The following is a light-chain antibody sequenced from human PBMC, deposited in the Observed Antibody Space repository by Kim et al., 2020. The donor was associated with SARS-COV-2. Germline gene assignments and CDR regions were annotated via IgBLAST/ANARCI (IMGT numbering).Light chain of an antibody. CDR1: PGVDHN. CDR3: EKYDIGPVT. CDR2: GAS. Sequence: EIVMAQSPATLSVSPGERATLSCRARPGVDHNLAWYQQKPGQAPRLIIYGASTRATAIPPRFSGSGSGTEFTLTLSSLQCEEFAVYHSEKYDIGPVTFGGGAKMDIK. V-gene: IGKV3-15*01. J-gene: IGKJ4*01.